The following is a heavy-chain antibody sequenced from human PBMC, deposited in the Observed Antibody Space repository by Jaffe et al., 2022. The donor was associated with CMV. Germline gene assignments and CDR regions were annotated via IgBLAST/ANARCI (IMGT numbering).Heavy chain of an antibody. D-gene: IGHD6-13*01. J-gene: IGHJ4*02. CDR1: GFSLSTSGVG. CDR2: IYWDDDK. V-gene: IGHV2-5*02. CDR3: AHTVIAAAGDYFDY. Sequence: QITLKESGPTLVKPTQTLTLTCTFSGFSLSTSGVGVGWIRQPPGKALEWLALIYWDDDKRYSPSLKSRLTITKDTSKNQVVLTMTNMDPVDTATYYCAHTVIAAAGDYFDYWGQGTLVTVSS.